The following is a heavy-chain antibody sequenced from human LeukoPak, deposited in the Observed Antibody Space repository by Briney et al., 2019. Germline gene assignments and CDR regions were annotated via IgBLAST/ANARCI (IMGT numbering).Heavy chain of an antibody. D-gene: IGHD3-22*01. Sequence: PGGSLRLSCAASGFTSSSYSMNWVRQAPGKGLEWVSYISSSSSTIYYADSVKGRFTISRDNAKNSLYLQMNSLRAEDTAVYYCARGTHYYDSSGYYYGDYWGQGTLVTVSS. CDR3: ARGTHYYDSSGYYYGDY. V-gene: IGHV3-48*01. CDR1: GFTSSSYS. CDR2: ISSSSSTI. J-gene: IGHJ4*02.